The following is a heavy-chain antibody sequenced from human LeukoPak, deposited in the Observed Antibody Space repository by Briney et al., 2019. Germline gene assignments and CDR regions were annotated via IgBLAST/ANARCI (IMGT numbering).Heavy chain of an antibody. CDR2: ISPSGGST. V-gene: IGHV1-46*01. D-gene: IGHD2-8*02. J-gene: IGHJ5*02. CDR3: ARDNSGRDEAWCSNP. CDR1: GYTFTSNY. Sequence: GASVKVSCKAFGYTFTSNYMHWVRQAPGQGPEWMGVISPSGGSTTYAQKFQGRVTLTRDMSTSTDYLELSSLRSGDTAVYSCARDNSGRDEAWCSNPGGQGTLSPSPQ.